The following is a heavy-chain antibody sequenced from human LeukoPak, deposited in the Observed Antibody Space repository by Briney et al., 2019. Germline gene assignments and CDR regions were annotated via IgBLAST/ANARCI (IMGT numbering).Heavy chain of an antibody. J-gene: IGHJ4*02. CDR1: GFIFSSYG. D-gene: IGHD3-10*01. CDR2: IRNDGSNK. Sequence: GGSLRLSCAASGFIFSSYGMHWVRQAPGKGLEWVAFIRNDGSNKYYADSVKGRFTISRDNAKNALYLQMNSLRAEDTAVYYCAKDLHYGSADYWGQGTLVTVSS. V-gene: IGHV3-30*02. CDR3: AKDLHYGSADY.